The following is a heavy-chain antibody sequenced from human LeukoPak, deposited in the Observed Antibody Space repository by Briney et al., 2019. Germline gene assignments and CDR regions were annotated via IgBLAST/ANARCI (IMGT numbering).Heavy chain of an antibody. CDR1: GYTFTSYD. CDR3: ARYASSSWYYYYGMDV. CDR2: MNPSSGNT. V-gene: IGHV1-8*01. Sequence: AASVKVSCKASGYTFTSYDINWVRQATGQGLEWMGWMNPSSGNTGYAQKFQGRVTMTRNTSISTAYMELSSLRSEDTAVYYCARYASSSWYYYYGMDVWGQGTTVTVSS. D-gene: IGHD6-13*01. J-gene: IGHJ6*02.